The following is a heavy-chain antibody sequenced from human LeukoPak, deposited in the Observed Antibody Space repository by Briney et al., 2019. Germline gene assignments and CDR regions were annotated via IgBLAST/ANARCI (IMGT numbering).Heavy chain of an antibody. J-gene: IGHJ4*02. CDR3: ARSRAAAGKDY. D-gene: IGHD6-13*01. CDR1: GGSFSGYY. CDR2: INHSGST. Sequence: EASETLSLTCAVYGGSFSGYYWSWIRQPPGKGLEWIGEINHSGSTNYNPSLKSRVTISVDTSKNQFSLKLSSVTAADTAVYYCARSRAAAGKDYWGQGTLVTVSS. V-gene: IGHV4-34*01.